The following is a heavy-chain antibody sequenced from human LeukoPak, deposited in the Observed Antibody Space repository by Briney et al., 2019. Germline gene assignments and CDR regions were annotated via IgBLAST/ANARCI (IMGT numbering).Heavy chain of an antibody. V-gene: IGHV1-24*01. CDR3: ATAPTTDDAFDI. CDR2: FDPEDGET. D-gene: IGHD4-17*01. Sequence: ASVKVSCKVSRYTLTELSMHWVRQAPGKGLEWMGGFDPEDGETIYAQKFQGRVTMTEDTSTDTAYMELSSLRSEDTAVYYCATAPTTDDAFDIWGQGTIVTVSS. CDR1: RYTLTELS. J-gene: IGHJ3*02.